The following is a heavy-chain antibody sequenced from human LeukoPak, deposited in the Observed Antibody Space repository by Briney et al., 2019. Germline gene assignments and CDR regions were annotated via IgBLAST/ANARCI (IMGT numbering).Heavy chain of an antibody. D-gene: IGHD3-16*02. CDR2: INTNTGNP. CDR1: GGTFSSYA. CDR3: ARDEHGEMGVIPID. V-gene: IGHV7-4-1*02. Sequence: ASVKVSCKASGGTFSSYAISWVRQAPGQGLEWMGWINTNTGNPTYAQGFTGRFVFSLDTSVSTAYLQISSLKAEDTAVYYCARDEHGEMGVIPIDWGQGTTVTVSS. J-gene: IGHJ6*02.